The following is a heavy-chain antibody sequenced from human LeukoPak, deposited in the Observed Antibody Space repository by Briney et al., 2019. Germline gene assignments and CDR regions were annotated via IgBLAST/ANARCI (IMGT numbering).Heavy chain of an antibody. Sequence: GGCLRPSSSASLVTLNGVNMSSGRQAPGKGLEWVSSISRTSSEIYYADSVKGRFTISRDNAKNSLYLQMRTLRAEHTARQCSGREGNYELLIEYSPDALDTTGQGTMVTVSS. D-gene: IGHD2/OR15-2a*01. CDR1: LVTLNGVN. J-gene: IGHJ3*02. V-gene: IGHV3-21*01. CDR2: ISRTSSEI. CDR3: GREGNYELLIEYSPDALDT.